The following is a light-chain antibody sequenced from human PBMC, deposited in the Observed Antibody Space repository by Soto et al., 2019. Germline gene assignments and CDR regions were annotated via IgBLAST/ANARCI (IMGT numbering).Light chain of an antibody. V-gene: IGLV2-14*01. J-gene: IGLJ1*01. CDR2: EVS. CDR1: TNDVGGYNY. CDR3: NSYSSSTSLPYV. Sequence: QAAVTQAAAVSGCPGQSITISCTGTTNDVGGYNYVSWYQQHPGKAPKLLIFEVSSRPSGVSNRFSGSKSGNTASLTISALQAEDEADYFCNSYSSSTSLPYVFGTGTKVTVL.